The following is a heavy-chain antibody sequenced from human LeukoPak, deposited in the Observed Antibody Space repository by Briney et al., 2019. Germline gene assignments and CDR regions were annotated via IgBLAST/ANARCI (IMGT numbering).Heavy chain of an antibody. CDR3: ASTETYGSGSYYAYYFDY. J-gene: IGHJ4*02. CDR2: IIPIFGTA. D-gene: IGHD3-10*01. V-gene: IGHV1-69*13. CDR1: GYTFTGYY. Sequence: GASVKVSCKASGYTFTGYYMHWVRQAPGQGLEWMGGIIPIFGTANYAQKFQGRVTITADESTSTAYMELSSLRSEDTAVYYCASTETYGSGSYYAYYFDYWGQGTLVTVSS.